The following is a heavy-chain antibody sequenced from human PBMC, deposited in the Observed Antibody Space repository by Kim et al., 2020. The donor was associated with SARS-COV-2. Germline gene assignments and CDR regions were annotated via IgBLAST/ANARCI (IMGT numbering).Heavy chain of an antibody. V-gene: IGHV3-23*01. J-gene: IGHJ4*01. Sequence: GGSLRLSCVASGFPFNTFDMTWVRQVPGKGLEWVSLILGNNGRTYYADSVNGRFTISKDNSKHTLYLQMNTLRVEDTAIYYCVKGAWLDYWGQGALVTVSS. CDR2: ILGNNGRT. CDR3: VKGAWLDY. D-gene: IGHD1-26*01. CDR1: GFPFNTFD.